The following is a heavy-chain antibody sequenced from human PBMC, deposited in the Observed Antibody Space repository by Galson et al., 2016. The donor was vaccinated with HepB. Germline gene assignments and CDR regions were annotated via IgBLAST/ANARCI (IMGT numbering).Heavy chain of an antibody. D-gene: IGHD2-21*02. CDR1: GGTFSSYA. Sequence: SVKVSCKASGGTFSSYAISWVRQAPGQGLEWMGVIIPMFGTTKYAQKFQDRVTITADESTSTAYMELTSLRTVDTAVYYCARASCGGDCYSFDYWGQGTLSTVSS. CDR3: ARASCGGDCYSFDY. V-gene: IGHV1-69*13. CDR2: IIPMFGTT. J-gene: IGHJ4*02.